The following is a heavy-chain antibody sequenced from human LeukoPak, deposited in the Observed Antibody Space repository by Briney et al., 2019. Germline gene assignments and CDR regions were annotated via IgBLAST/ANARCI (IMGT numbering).Heavy chain of an antibody. D-gene: IGHD1-26*01. CDR2: ISGSGGDT. CDR3: AKGEKNYYYDYMDV. Sequence: GGSLRLSCGASEFTFSTYDMNWVRQAPGKGLEWVSTISGSGGDTYYADSVKGRFTISRDNSKNTLYMQMNSLRAEDTAVYYCAKGEKNYYYDYMDVWGKGTTVTVSS. CDR1: EFTFSTYD. V-gene: IGHV3-23*01. J-gene: IGHJ6*03.